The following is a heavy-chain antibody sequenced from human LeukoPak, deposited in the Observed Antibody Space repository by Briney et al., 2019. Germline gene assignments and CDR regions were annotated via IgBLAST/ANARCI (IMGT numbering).Heavy chain of an antibody. V-gene: IGHV4-39*01. CDR2: IYYSGST. Sequence: SETLSLTCTVSGGSSSSSNYYWGWIRQPPGKGLEWIGSIYYSGSTYYNPSLKSRVTISVDTSKNQFSLKLSSVTAADTAVYYCASGVPDYDSSGYYLYYWGRGTLVTVSS. CDR3: ASGVPDYDSSGYYLYY. CDR1: GGSSSSSNYY. J-gene: IGHJ4*02. D-gene: IGHD3-22*01.